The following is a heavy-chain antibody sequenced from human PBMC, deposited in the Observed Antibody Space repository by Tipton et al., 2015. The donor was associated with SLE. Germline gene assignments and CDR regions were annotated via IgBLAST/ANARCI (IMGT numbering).Heavy chain of an antibody. CDR3: AREKWERQGDFDY. Sequence: SLRLSCAASGFTFSDHFMDWVRQAPGKGLEWVGRSKDKGNAYTTQYAVSAQGRFTISRDESKNSLYLQMNSLRVEDTAVYYCAREKWERQGDFDYWGQGTLVTVSS. V-gene: IGHV3-72*01. CDR2: SKDKGNAYTT. CDR1: GFTFSDHF. D-gene: IGHD1-26*01. J-gene: IGHJ4*02.